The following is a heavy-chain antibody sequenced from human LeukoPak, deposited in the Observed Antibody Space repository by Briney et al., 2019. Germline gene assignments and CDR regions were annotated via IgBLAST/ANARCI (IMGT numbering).Heavy chain of an antibody. CDR1: GFTFSDYY. D-gene: IGHD1-7*01. V-gene: IGHV3-23*01. CDR2: ISGSGGST. J-gene: IGHJ4*02. CDR3: ATAKNYGRCY. Sequence: GGSLRLSCAASGFTFSDYYMSWVRQAPGKGLEWVSAISGSGGSTYYADSVKGRFTISRDNSKNTLYLQMNSLRAEDTAVYYCATAKNYGRCYWGQGTLVTVSS.